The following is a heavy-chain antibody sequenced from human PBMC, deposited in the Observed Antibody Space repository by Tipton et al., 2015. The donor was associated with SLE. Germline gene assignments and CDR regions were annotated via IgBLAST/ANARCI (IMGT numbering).Heavy chain of an antibody. Sequence: SLRLSCAASGFPFDDYMMHWVRQSPGKGLVWVSLITWDGDDTYYADSVKGRFTISRDNSKNSLYLQMNSLRAEDTALYYCAKAPTNYNSFVFDIWGQGTMVTVSS. V-gene: IGHV3-43*01. CDR1: GFPFDDYM. D-gene: IGHD5-24*01. CDR2: ITWDGDDT. J-gene: IGHJ3*02. CDR3: AKAPTNYNSFVFDI.